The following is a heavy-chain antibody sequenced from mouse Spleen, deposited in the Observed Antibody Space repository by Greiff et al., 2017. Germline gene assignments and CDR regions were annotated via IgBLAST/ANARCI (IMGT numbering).Heavy chain of an antibody. CDR1: GFTFSSYG. CDR3: ARHGDGNPDY. CDR2: ISSGGSYT. Sequence: EVKLMESGGDLVKPGGSLKLSCAASGFTFSSYGMSWVRQTPDKRLEWVATISSGGSYTYYPDSVKGRFTISRDNAKNTLYLQMSSLKSEDTAMYYCARHGDGNPDYWGQGTTLTVSS. J-gene: IGHJ2*01. V-gene: IGHV5-6*01. D-gene: IGHD2-1*01.